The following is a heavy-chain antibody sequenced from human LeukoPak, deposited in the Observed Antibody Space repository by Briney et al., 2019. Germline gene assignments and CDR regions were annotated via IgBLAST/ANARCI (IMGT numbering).Heavy chain of an antibody. CDR1: GYTFTSYG. J-gene: IGHJ5*02. Sequence: ASVKVSCKASGYTFTSYGISWVRQAPGQGLEWMGWISAYNGNTNYAQKFQGRVTMTRDTSISTAYMELSRLRSDDTAVYYCARDLGSYWFDPWGQGTLVTVSS. D-gene: IGHD3-16*01. V-gene: IGHV1-18*01. CDR3: ARDLGSYWFDP. CDR2: ISAYNGNT.